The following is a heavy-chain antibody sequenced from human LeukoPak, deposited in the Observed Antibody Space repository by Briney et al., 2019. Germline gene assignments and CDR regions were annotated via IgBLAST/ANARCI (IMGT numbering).Heavy chain of an antibody. CDR2: IFPIFGTA. CDR1: GGTLSSYA. J-gene: IGHJ3*02. Sequence: ASVKDSCKASGGTLSSYAISWVRQAPGQGVEWVGGIFPIFGTANYAQKFQGRVTITADESTSTAYMELSSLRSEDTAVYYCARDDNCSGGSCYAAFDIWGQGTMVTVPS. V-gene: IGHV1-69*13. CDR3: ARDDNCSGGSCYAAFDI. D-gene: IGHD2-15*01.